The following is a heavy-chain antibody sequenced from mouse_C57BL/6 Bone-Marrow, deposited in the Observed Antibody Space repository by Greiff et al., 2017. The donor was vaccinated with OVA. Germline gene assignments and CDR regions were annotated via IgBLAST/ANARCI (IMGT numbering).Heavy chain of an antibody. Sequence: EVKLVESGEGLVKPGGSLKLSCAASGFPFSSYAMSWVRQTPEKRLEWVAYISSGGDYIYYADTVKGRFTISSDNARNTLYLQMSSLKSEYTAMYYGTRDGYYAMDYWGQGTSVTVSS. CDR1: GFPFSSYA. D-gene: IGHD2-3*01. V-gene: IGHV5-9-1*02. J-gene: IGHJ4*01. CDR3: TRDGYYAMDY. CDR2: ISSGGDYI.